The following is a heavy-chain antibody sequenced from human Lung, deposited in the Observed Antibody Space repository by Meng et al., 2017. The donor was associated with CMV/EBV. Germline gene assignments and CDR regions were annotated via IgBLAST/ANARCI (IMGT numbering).Heavy chain of an antibody. D-gene: IGHD1/OR15-1a*01. J-gene: IGHJ3*02. CDR3: ARDILEHNAFDM. V-gene: IGHV4-61*01. CDR2: ISYIGIT. Sequence: SXTLSLXCTVSGGSVSSGLYYWTWLRQPPGRGLEWIGYISYIGITNYNASLKSRVTISVDTSKNQFSLKLSSVTAADSAVYYCARDILEHNAFDMWGQGTMVTVSS. CDR1: GGSVSSGLYY.